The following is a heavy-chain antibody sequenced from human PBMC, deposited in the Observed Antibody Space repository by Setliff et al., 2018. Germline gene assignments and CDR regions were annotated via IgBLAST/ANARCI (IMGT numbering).Heavy chain of an antibody. V-gene: IGHV4-38-2*01. CDR3: ARHRAVAGAYYFDF. J-gene: IGHJ4*02. CDR2: IYYSGNT. CDR1: VYSISRDCH. Sequence: SETLSLTCAVSVYSISRDCHWGWIRQPPGKGLEWIGSIYYSGNTYYNASLKGRVTISGDTSKNQFSLKLTAVTAADTAIYYCARHRAVAGAYYFDFWGQGTLVTVSA. D-gene: IGHD6-19*01.